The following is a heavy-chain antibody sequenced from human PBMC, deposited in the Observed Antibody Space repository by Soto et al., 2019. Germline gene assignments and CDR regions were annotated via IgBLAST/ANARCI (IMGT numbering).Heavy chain of an antibody. Sequence: SETLSLTCTVSGGSISSYYWSWIRQPPGKGLEWIGYIYYSGSTTYNPSLKSRVTISVDTSKNQFSLKLSSVTAADTAVYYCASHYYDSSGYYDAFDIWGQGTMVTVSS. V-gene: IGHV4-59*01. CDR3: ASHYYDSSGYYDAFDI. J-gene: IGHJ3*02. CDR1: GGSISSYY. D-gene: IGHD3-22*01. CDR2: IYYSGST.